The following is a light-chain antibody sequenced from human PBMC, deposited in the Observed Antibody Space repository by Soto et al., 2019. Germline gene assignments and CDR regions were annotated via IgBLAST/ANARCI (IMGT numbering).Light chain of an antibody. V-gene: IGLV2-11*01. CDR1: SSDVGGYNY. J-gene: IGLJ1*01. CDR2: DVS. CDR3: CSYAGSYTS. Sequence: LTQPRSVSGSPGQSVTISCTGTSSDVGGYNYVSWYQQHPGKAPKLMIYDVSKRPSGVPDRFSGSKSGNTASLTISGLQAEDEADYYCCSYAGSYTSFGTGTKVTVL.